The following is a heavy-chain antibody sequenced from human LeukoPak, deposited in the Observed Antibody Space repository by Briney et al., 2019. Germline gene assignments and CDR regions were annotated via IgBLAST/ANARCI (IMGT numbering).Heavy chain of an antibody. CDR2: ISSSSYI. D-gene: IGHD6-13*01. V-gene: IGHV3-21*01. CDR3: ARDAAAAGQNWFDP. CDR1: GFTFSSYS. Sequence: PGGSLRLSCAASGFTFSSYSMNWVRQAPGKGLEWVSSISSSSYIYYADSVKGRFTISRDNAKNSLYLQMNSLRAEDTAVYYCARDAAAAGQNWFDPWGQGTLVTVSS. J-gene: IGHJ5*02.